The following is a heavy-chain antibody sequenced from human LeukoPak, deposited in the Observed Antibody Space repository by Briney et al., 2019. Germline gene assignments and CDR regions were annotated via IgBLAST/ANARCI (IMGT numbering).Heavy chain of an antibody. CDR1: GFTFTSYG. CDR2: ISDDGSNK. D-gene: IGHD2-15*01. J-gene: IGHJ1*01. Sequence: GGSLRLSCAASGFTFTSYGMHWVRQAPGKGLEWVAVISDDGSNKYYADCVKGRFTISRDNSKNTLYLQMNSLRAEDTAVYYCAKDEGQTKLVLLVEHWGQGTLVTVSS. CDR3: AKDEGQTKLVLLVEH. V-gene: IGHV3-30*18.